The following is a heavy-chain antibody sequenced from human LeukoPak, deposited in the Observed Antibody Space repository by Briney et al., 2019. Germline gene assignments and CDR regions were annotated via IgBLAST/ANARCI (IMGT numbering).Heavy chain of an antibody. CDR2: IYSSGNT. V-gene: IGHV4-61*02. J-gene: IGHJ4*02. D-gene: IGHD3-9*01. Sequence: SETLSLTCSVSGGSISSGSYYWSWIRQPAGKGLEWIGRIYSSGNTSYNPSLKSRVSISRDTSKRLFSLKMSSVTAADTAVYYCARSPYYDILTGYYGWGQGTLVTVSS. CDR1: GGSISSGSYY. CDR3: ARSPYYDILTGYYG.